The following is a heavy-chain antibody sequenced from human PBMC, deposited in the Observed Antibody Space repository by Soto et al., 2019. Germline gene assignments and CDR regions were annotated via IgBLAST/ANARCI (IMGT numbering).Heavy chain of an antibody. J-gene: IGHJ4*02. CDR3: AEDLPTDFWSGYPDY. Sequence: PGGSLRLSCAASGFTFSSYGMHWVRQAPGKGLEWVAVISYDGSNKYYADSVKGRFTISRDNSKNTLYLQMNSLRAEDTAVYYCAEDLPTDFWSGYPDYWGQGTLVTVSS. CDR2: ISYDGSNK. CDR1: GFTFSSYG. D-gene: IGHD3-3*01. V-gene: IGHV3-30*18.